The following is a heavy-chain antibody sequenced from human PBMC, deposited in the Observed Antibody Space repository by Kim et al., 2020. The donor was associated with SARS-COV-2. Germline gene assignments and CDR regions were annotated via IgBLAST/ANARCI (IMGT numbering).Heavy chain of an antibody. CDR1: GYTFTGYY. Sequence: ASVKVSCKASGYTFTGYYMHWVRQAPGQGLEWMGWINPNSGGTNYAQKFQGRVTMTRDTSISTAYMELSRLRSDDTAVYYCASLRHWVGVVPAAIGPWFDPWGQGTLVTVSS. CDR3: ASLRHWVGVVPAAIGPWFDP. J-gene: IGHJ5*02. V-gene: IGHV1-2*02. CDR2: INPNSGGT. D-gene: IGHD2-2*01.